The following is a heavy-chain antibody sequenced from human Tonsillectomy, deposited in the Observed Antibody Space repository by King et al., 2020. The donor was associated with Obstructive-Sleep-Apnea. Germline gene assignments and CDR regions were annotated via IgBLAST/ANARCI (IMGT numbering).Heavy chain of an antibody. V-gene: IGHV4-31*03. Sequence: QLQESGPGLVKPSQTLSLTCTVSGGSISSGGYYWSWIRQHPGKGLEWIGYIYYIGSTYYNPSLKSRVTISVDTSKNQFSLKLSSVTAADTAVYYFARDGPYYGSGSYTLYYYYYGMDVWGQGTTVTVSS. CDR1: GGSISSGGYY. CDR3: ARDGPYYGSGSYTLYYYYYGMDV. D-gene: IGHD3-10*01. J-gene: IGHJ6*02. CDR2: IYYIGST.